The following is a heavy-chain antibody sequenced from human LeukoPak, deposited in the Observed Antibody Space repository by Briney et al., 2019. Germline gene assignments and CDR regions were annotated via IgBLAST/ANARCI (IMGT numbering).Heavy chain of an antibody. CDR2: IRYDGSNK. D-gene: IGHD3-3*01. J-gene: IGHJ4*02. CDR3: AKDSEDFWSGAYCDY. V-gene: IGHV3-30*02. CDR1: GFTFSSYA. Sequence: GGSLRLSCAASGFTFSSYAMHWVRQAPGEGLEWVAFIRYDGSNKYYADSVKGRFTISRDNSKNTLYLQMNSLRAEDTAVYYCAKDSEDFWSGAYCDYWGQGTLVTVSS.